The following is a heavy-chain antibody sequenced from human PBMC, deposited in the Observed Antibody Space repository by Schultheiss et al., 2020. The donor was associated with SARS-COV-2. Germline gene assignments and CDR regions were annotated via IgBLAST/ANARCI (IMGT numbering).Heavy chain of an antibody. Sequence: GESLKISCAASGFTFSSYAMHWVRQAPGKGLEWVANIKQDGSVKHYVASVRGRFIVSRDNAKNSLDLQMNSLRVDDTAVYYCVKEGEEMGTSWGQGTLVTVSS. CDR1: GFTFSSYA. CDR3: VKEGEEMGTS. V-gene: IGHV3-7*03. J-gene: IGHJ4*02. D-gene: IGHD5-24*01. CDR2: IKQDGSVK.